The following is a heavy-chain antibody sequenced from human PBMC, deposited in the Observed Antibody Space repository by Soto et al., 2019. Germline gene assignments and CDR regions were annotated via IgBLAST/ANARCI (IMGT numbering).Heavy chain of an antibody. Sequence: ASVKVSCKASGYTFTSYGISWVRQAPGQGLEWMGWISAYNGNTNYAQKLQGRVTMTTDTSTSTAYMELRSLRSDDTAVYYCARGLWDYYDSSGPGYAFDIWGQGTMVTVSS. D-gene: IGHD3-22*01. CDR1: GYTFTSYG. CDR2: ISAYNGNT. CDR3: ARGLWDYYDSSGPGYAFDI. V-gene: IGHV1-18*01. J-gene: IGHJ3*02.